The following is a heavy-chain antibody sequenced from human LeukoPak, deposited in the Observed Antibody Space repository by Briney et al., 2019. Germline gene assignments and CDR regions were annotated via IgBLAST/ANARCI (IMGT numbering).Heavy chain of an antibody. J-gene: IGHJ6*02. V-gene: IGHV4-39*07. CDR2: IYYSGST. D-gene: IGHD1-26*01. CDR3: ARLRGGSYAPDAYFYYGMDV. Sequence: PSETLSLTCTVSGGSISSSSYYWGWIRQPPGKGLEWIGTIYYSGSTDYNPSLKSRVTISVDTSKNQFSLKLRSVTASDTAEYYCARLRGGSYAPDAYFYYGMDVWGQGTTVIVSS. CDR1: GGSISSSSYY.